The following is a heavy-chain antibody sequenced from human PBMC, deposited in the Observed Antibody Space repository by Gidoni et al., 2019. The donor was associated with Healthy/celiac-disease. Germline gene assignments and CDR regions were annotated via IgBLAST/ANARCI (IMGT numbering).Heavy chain of an antibody. V-gene: IGHV4-34*01. CDR1: GGSFSGYY. CDR3: ASDETYSSGYSP. Sequence: QVQLQQWGAGLLKPSETLPLNCAVYGGSFSGYYWSWIRPPPGKGLVWIGEINHSGSPNYNPSLKNRVTISVDKSKNQFSLKLSFVTAADTAVYYCASDETYSSGYSPWGQGTLVTVSS. D-gene: IGHD3-22*01. CDR2: INHSGSP. J-gene: IGHJ4*02.